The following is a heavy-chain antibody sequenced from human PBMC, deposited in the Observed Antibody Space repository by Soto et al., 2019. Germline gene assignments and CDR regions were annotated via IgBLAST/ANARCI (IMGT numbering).Heavy chain of an antibody. CDR3: ARELDYYDSSGYSPGAFDI. V-gene: IGHV1-18*01. Sequence: GSVKVSFKASGYPFTSYGISLVRQAPGQGLEWMGWISAYNGNTNYAQKLQGRVTMTTDTSTSTAYMELRSLRSDDTAVYYCARELDYYDSSGYSPGAFDIWGQGTMVTVSS. D-gene: IGHD3-22*01. CDR1: GYPFTSYG. J-gene: IGHJ3*02. CDR2: ISAYNGNT.